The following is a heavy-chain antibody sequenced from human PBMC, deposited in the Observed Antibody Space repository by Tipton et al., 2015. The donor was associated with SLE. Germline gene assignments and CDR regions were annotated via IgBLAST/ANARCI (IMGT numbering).Heavy chain of an antibody. CDR1: GFTFSSYE. D-gene: IGHD2-2*01. CDR3: ARDRLPRDDIVVVPAAQGAFDI. J-gene: IGHJ3*02. Sequence: SLRLSCAASGFTFSSYEMNWVRQAPGKGLEWVSYISSSGSTIYYADSAKGRFTISRDNAKNSLYLQMNSLRAEDTAVYYCARDRLPRDDIVVVPAAQGAFDIWGQGTMVTVSS. V-gene: IGHV3-48*03. CDR2: ISSSGSTI.